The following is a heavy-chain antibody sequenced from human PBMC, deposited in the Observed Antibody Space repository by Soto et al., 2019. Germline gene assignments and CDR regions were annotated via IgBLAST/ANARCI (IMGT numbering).Heavy chain of an antibody. V-gene: IGHV1-18*01. D-gene: IGHD2-21*01. CDR2: ISAYNGNT. J-gene: IGHJ4*02. CDR1: GYTFTSYG. CDR3: GMGLSGDPAD. Sequence: QVQLVQSGAEVKKPGASVKVSCKASGYTFTSYGISWVRQAPGQGLEWMGWISAYNGNTHYAQKLQGRVTMTTDTATRTAYMALRRVRSDDTAVHDCGMGLSGDPADWGQGTVVTVSS.